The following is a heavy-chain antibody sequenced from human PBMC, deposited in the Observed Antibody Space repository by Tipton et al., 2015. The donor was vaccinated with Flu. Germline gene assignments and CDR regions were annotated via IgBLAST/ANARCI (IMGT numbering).Heavy chain of an antibody. V-gene: IGHV4-59*08. Sequence: TLSLTCTASRGSISGYFWSWIRQPPGKGLEWIGYIYYTGRTKQNPSLKSRVTISVDTSKNQFSLKLRSVAAADTAIYYCARGDYGDYDHEADSFDIWGQGTLVTVSA. J-gene: IGHJ3*02. CDR3: ARGDYGDYDHEADSFDI. CDR1: RGSISGYF. D-gene: IGHD4-17*01. CDR2: IYYTGRT.